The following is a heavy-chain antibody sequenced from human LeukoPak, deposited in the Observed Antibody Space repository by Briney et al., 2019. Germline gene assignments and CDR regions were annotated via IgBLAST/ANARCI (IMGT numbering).Heavy chain of an antibody. D-gene: IGHD1-1*01. Sequence: QSGGSLRLSCAASGFTFSSYAMHWVRQAPGKGLEWVAVISYDGSNKYYADSVKGRFTISRDNSKNTLYLQMNSLRAEDTAVYYCALDPRFDYWGQGTLVTVSS. CDR3: ALDPRFDY. CDR1: GFTFSSYA. CDR2: ISYDGSNK. J-gene: IGHJ4*02. V-gene: IGHV3-30*04.